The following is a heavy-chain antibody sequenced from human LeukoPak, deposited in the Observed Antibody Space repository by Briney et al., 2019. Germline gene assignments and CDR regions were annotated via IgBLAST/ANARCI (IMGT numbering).Heavy chain of an antibody. CDR1: GFTFSTFG. Sequence: GGTLRLSCAASGFTFSTFGMSWVRQSPGKGLECVSSISGSGGSTYYADSVRGRFTISRDNSKNTLYLQMNSLRAGDTALYYCAKESLRGHSYGFDNWGQGTLVTVSS. CDR3: AKESLRGHSYGFDN. J-gene: IGHJ4*02. CDR2: ISGSGGST. D-gene: IGHD5-18*01. V-gene: IGHV3-23*01.